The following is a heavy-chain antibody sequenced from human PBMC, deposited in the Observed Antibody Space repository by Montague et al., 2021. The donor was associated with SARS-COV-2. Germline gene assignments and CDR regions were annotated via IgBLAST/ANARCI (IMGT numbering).Heavy chain of an antibody. Sequence: SETLSLTCAVYGGSVSDYYWSWIRRPPGKGLEWIGEINHSGSTXXXPSXXXRVTTSVDTSKNQFSLKLTSVTAADTAVYYCARGPRITMIVVVITDIWFDPWGQGTLVTVSS. D-gene: IGHD3-22*01. J-gene: IGHJ5*02. CDR1: GGSVSDYY. CDR2: INHSGST. CDR3: ARGPRITMIVVVITDIWFDP. V-gene: IGHV4-34*01.